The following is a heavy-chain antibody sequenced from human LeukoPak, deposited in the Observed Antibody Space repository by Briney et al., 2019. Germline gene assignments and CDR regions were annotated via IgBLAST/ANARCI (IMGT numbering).Heavy chain of an antibody. CDR2: IYYSGST. J-gene: IGHJ1*01. CDR3: ARGSGGYGVQH. V-gene: IGHV4-59*01. CDR1: GGSISSYY. Sequence: SETLSLTCTVSGGSISSYYWSWIRQPPGKGLEWIGYIYYSGSTNYNPSLKSRVTISVDTSKNQFSLKLNSVTAADTAVYYCARGSGGYGVQHWGQGTLVTVSS. D-gene: IGHD1-26*01.